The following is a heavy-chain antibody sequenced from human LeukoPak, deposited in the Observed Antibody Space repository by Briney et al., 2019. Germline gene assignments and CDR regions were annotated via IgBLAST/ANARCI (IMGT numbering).Heavy chain of an antibody. D-gene: IGHD3-22*01. CDR1: GDSISTYY. J-gene: IGHJ4*02. V-gene: IGHV4-59*01. CDR3: ARAGNGYYPFDY. Sequence: SETLSLTCTVSGDSISTYYWSWIRQPPGKGLEWVWYVFHSGSTNYNLSLKSRVTISVDTSKNQFSLILTSVTAADTAVYYCARAGNGYYPFDYWGQGTLVTVSS. CDR2: VFHSGST.